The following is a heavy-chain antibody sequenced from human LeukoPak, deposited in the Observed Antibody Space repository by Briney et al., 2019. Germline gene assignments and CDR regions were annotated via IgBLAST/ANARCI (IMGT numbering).Heavy chain of an antibody. CDR3: ARTYGDFDFWYFAV. V-gene: IGHV4-38-2*01. D-gene: IGHD4-17*01. J-gene: IGHJ2*01. CDR2: IYHSGST. Sequence: PSETLSLTCAVSDYSISSGYYWGWIRQPPGKGLEWIGSIYHSGSTYYNPSLKSRVTISVDTSKNQFSLKLSSVAAADTAVYCCARTYGDFDFWYFAVWGRGTLVTVSS. CDR1: DYSISSGYY.